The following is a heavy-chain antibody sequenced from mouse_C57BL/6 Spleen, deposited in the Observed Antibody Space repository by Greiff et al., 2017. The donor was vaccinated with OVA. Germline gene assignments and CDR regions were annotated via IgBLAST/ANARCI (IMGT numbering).Heavy chain of an antibody. V-gene: IGHV1-64*01. CDR3: ARTHYYGSSYGDFDAMDY. D-gene: IGHD1-1*01. CDR2: IHPNSGST. Sequence: QVQLQQPGAELVKPGASVKLSCKASGYTFTSYWMHWVKQRPGQGLEWIGMIHPNSGSTNYNEKFKSKATLTVDKSSSTAYMQLSSLTSEDSAVYYCARTHYYGSSYGDFDAMDYWGQGTSVTVSS. CDR1: GYTFTSYW. J-gene: IGHJ4*01.